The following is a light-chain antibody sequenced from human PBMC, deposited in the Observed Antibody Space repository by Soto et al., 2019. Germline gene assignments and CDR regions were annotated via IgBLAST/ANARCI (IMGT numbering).Light chain of an antibody. CDR1: QSINNW. CDR2: KAS. CDR3: QQYDTYPLT. J-gene: IGKJ3*01. V-gene: IGKV1-5*03. Sequence: DIQMTQSPSTLSASIGDRVTITCRASQSINNWLAWYQQKPGKAPKVLIYKASSLESGVPSRFSGSESGTEFTLAINSLQPDDFATYYCQQYDTYPLTFGPGTKVDIK.